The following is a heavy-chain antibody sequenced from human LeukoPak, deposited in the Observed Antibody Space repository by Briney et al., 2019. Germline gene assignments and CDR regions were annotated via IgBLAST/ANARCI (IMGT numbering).Heavy chain of an antibody. CDR3: AKDGAQWLVDY. CDR1: GFTFSDAW. CDR2: ISGSGGST. V-gene: IGHV3-23*01. Sequence: GGSLRLSCAASGFTFSDAWMSWVRQAPGKGLEWVSGISGSGGSTYYADSVKGRFTISRDNSKNTLYLQMNSLRAEDTAVYYCAKDGAQWLVDYWGQGTLVTVSS. J-gene: IGHJ4*02. D-gene: IGHD6-19*01.